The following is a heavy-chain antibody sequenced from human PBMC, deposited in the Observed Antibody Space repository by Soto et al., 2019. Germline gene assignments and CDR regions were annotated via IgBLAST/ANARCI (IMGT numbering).Heavy chain of an antibody. D-gene: IGHD3-3*02. CDR2: ISGHNGET. V-gene: IGHV1-18*01. CDR3: ARAYISTYYSIRRALDL. CDR1: GYRFTTHG. Sequence: ASVKVSCKTSGYRFTTHGISWVRQAPGQGLEWMGWISGHNGETKYAQKFQGRVTFTTDSSTSTSSMELRRLKSDDTGVYLCARAYISTYYSIRRALDLWGQGTVVTVSS. J-gene: IGHJ3*01.